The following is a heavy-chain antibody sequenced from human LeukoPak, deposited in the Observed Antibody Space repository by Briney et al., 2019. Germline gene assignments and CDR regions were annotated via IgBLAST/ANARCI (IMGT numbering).Heavy chain of an antibody. J-gene: IGHJ3*01. D-gene: IGHD3-10*01. CDR1: GFTFSSYW. CDR2: IKEDGTHK. CDR3: AREARGTMAAFDV. Sequence: GGSLRLSCAASGFTFSSYWMSWVRQAPGKGLEWAANIKEDGTHKYYVGSVRGRFTISRDNAKNSLYLQMNSLRAEDTAIYYCAREARGTMAAFDVWGQGAMVTVFS. V-gene: IGHV3-7*01.